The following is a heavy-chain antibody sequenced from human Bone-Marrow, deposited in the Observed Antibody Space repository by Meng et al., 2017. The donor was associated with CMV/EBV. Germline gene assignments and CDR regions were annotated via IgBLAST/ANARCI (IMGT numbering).Heavy chain of an antibody. CDR2: IYYSGST. CDR3: ARELGGRTAMATSSLNWFDP. CDR1: GGSISRGDYY. V-gene: IGHV4-61*08. D-gene: IGHD5-18*01. Sequence: SETLSLTCTVSGGSISRGDYYWSWIRQPPGKGLEWIGYIYYSGSTNYNPSLKSRVTISVDTSKNQFSLKLSSVTAADTAVYYCARELGGRTAMATSSLNWFDPWGQGTLVTVSS. J-gene: IGHJ5*02.